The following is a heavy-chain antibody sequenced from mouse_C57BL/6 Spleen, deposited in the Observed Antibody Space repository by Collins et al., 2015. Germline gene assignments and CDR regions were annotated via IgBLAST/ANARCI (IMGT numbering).Heavy chain of an antibody. CDR1: GYTFTSYW. V-gene: IGHV1-72*01. J-gene: IGHJ2*01. CDR2: IDPNSGGT. CDR3: ARYGFGTYYYGSSYFDY. Sequence: QVQLQQPGAELVKPGASVKLSCKASGYTFTSYWMHWVKQRPGRGLEWIGRIDPNSGGTKYNEKFKSKATLTVDKPSSTAYVQLSSLTSEDSAVYYCARYGFGTYYYGSSYFDYWGQGTTLTVSS. D-gene: IGHD1-1*01.